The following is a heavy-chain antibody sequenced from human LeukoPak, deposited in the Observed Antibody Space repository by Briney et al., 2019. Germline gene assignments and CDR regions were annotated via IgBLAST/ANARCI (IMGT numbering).Heavy chain of an antibody. J-gene: IGHJ4*02. CDR2: IHPRDSDT. D-gene: IGHD2-15*01. Sequence: GESLKISCKGSGYSFTTYWVGWLRQKPGKGLEWMGIIHPRDSDTRYSPSFLGQVTISVDTSTSTAYLQWSSLKASDTAVYHCARHREWGGSYYIENWGQGALVIVSS. CDR1: GYSFTTYW. V-gene: IGHV5-51*01. CDR3: ARHREWGGSYYIEN.